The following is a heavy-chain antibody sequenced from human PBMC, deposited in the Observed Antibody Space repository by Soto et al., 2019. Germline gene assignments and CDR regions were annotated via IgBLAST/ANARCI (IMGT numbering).Heavy chain of an antibody. CDR3: ARGAGIVVAGTSFDY. Sequence: QVQLVESGGGVVQPGRSLRLSCAASGFTFSSYSMHWVRQAPGKGLEWVAVISYDGSNKYYADSVKGRVTISRDNSKNTLYLQMNSLRAEDTAVYYCARGAGIVVAGTSFDYWGQGTLVTVSS. CDR2: ISYDGSNK. J-gene: IGHJ4*02. CDR1: GFTFSSYS. V-gene: IGHV3-30-3*01. D-gene: IGHD6-19*01.